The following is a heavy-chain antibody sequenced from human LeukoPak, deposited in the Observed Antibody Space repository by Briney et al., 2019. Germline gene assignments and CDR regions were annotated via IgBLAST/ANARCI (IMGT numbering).Heavy chain of an antibody. J-gene: IGHJ6*04. Sequence: PGGSLRLSCAASGFTVSSNYMSWVRQAPGKGLEWVSVIYSGGSTYYADSVKGRFTISRDNSKNTLYLQMNSLRAEDTAVYYCARAGYSYGPEYYYYYYGMDVWGKGTTVTVSS. CDR2: IYSGGST. CDR1: GFTVSSNY. V-gene: IGHV3-53*01. CDR3: ARAGYSYGPEYYYYYYGMDV. D-gene: IGHD5-18*01.